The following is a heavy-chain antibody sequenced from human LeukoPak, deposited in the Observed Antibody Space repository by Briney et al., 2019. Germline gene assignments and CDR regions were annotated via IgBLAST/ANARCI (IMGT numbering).Heavy chain of an antibody. CDR1: GYSFTNYW. D-gene: IGHD2-21*02. V-gene: IGHV5-51*01. CDR3: ARREVVTATTEYFQH. CDR2: NYPGDSDI. Sequence: GESLQISCKGSGYSFTNYWIGWVRQMPGKGLEWMGINYPGDSDIRYSPSFEGQVTISADKSISTAYLQWSSLKASDTAMYYCARREVVTATTEYFQHWGQGTLVTVSS. J-gene: IGHJ1*01.